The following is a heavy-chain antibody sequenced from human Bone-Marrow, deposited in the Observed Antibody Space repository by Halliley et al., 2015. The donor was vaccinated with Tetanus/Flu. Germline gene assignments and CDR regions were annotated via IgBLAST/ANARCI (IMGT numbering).Heavy chain of an antibody. V-gene: IGHV4-4*06. CDR3: ARKTFGMVVPADYYYTMDV. CDR2: HRGSP. D-gene: IGHD3-3*01. Sequence: HRGSPDSNPSLKSRVLMSVAGSGNRFSLPLSSVTAADTAVYYCARKTFGMVVPADYYYTMDVWGQGTTVTVSS. J-gene: IGHJ6*02.